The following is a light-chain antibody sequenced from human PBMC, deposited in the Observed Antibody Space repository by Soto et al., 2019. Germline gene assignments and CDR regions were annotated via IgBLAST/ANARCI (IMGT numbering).Light chain of an antibody. J-gene: IGKJ5*01. V-gene: IGKV1-5*03. Sequence: DIQMTQTPSTLSGSVGDRVTITCRASQTISSWLAWYQQKPGKAPKLLIYKASTLKSGVPSRFSGSGSGTEFTLTVSSLQSEDFAVYYCQQYIKWPITFGQGTRLEIK. CDR3: QQYIKWPIT. CDR1: QTISSW. CDR2: KAS.